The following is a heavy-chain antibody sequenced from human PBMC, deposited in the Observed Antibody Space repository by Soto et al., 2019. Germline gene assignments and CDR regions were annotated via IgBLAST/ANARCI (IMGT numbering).Heavy chain of an antibody. J-gene: IGHJ6*02. CDR3: AREGYYYYGMDV. CDR2: ISSSSSYI. CDR1: GFTFSSYS. V-gene: IGHV3-21*01. Sequence: EVQLVESGGGLVKPGGSLRLSCAASGFTFSSYSMNWVRQAPGKGLEWVSSISSSSSYIYYADSVKGRFTISRDNAKNSLYLQMDSLRAEDTAVYYCAREGYYYYGMDVWGQGTTVTVSS.